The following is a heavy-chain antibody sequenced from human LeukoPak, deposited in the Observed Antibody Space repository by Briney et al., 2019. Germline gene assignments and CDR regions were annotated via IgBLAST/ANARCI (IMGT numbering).Heavy chain of an antibody. J-gene: IGHJ4*02. CDR2: SSGSGNTE. Sequence: GGSLRLSCAASGFTFSRHAMSWVRQAPGKGLECVSGSSGSGNTEDYAGSVKGRFTITRNNSKNTLYLQMNSLRAEDTAVYYCARAKVSDYWGQGTLVTVSS. V-gene: IGHV3-23*01. D-gene: IGHD1-14*01. CDR1: GFTFSRHA. CDR3: ARAKVSDY.